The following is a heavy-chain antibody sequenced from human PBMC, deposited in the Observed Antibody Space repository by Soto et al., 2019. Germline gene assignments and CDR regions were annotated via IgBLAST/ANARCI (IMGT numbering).Heavy chain of an antibody. CDR1: GGSISSSSYY. Sequence: SETLSLTCTVSGGSISSSSYYWGWIRQPPGKGLEWIGSIYYSGSTNYNPSLKSRVTISVDTSKNQFSLKLSSVTAADTAVYYCARRNDILTGYSFDYWGQGTLVTDSS. D-gene: IGHD3-9*01. CDR3: ARRNDILTGYSFDY. V-gene: IGHV4-39*07. J-gene: IGHJ4*02. CDR2: IYYSGST.